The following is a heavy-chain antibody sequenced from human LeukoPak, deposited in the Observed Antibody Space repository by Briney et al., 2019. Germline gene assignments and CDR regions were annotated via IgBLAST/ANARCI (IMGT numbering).Heavy chain of an antibody. J-gene: IGHJ4*02. CDR1: GFTFSSYG. V-gene: IGHV3-7*01. CDR2: IKQDGSEK. Sequence: GGSLRLSCAASGFTFSSYGMHWVRQAPGKGLEWVANIKQDGSEKYYVDSVKGRFTISRDNAKNSLYLQMNSLRAEDTAVYYCARKNGLDYWGQGTLVTVSS. CDR3: ARKNGLDY.